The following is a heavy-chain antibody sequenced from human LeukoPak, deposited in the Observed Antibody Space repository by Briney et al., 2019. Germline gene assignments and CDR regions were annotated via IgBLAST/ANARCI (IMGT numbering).Heavy chain of an antibody. J-gene: IGHJ4*02. CDR1: GFTFSSYG. V-gene: IGHV3-7*01. CDR2: IKQDGSEK. Sequence: GGSLRLSCAASGFTFSSYGMHWVRQAPGKGLEWVANIKQDGSEKYYVDSVKGRFTISRDNAKNSLYLQMNSLRAEDTAVYYCARKNGLDYWGQGTLVTVSS. CDR3: ARKNGLDY.